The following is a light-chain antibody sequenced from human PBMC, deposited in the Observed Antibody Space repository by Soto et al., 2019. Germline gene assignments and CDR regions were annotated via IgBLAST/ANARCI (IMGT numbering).Light chain of an antibody. J-gene: IGLJ1*01. CDR3: AAWDDSLNGRV. Sequence: QAVVTQPPSASGTPGQRVTISCSGSSSNIGSNTVNWYQQLPGTAPKLLIYSNNQRPSGVPDRFSGSKSGTSASLAISGLQSEDEADYYCAAWDDSLNGRVFGTGTKLNVL. V-gene: IGLV1-44*01. CDR2: SNN. CDR1: SSNIGSNT.